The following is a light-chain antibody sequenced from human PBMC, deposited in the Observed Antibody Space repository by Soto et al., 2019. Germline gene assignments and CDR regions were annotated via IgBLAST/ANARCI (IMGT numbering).Light chain of an antibody. V-gene: IGLV2-8*01. CDR3: TAHAGSKIRYV. Sequence: QSVLTQPPSASGSPGQSVTISCTGTSSDVGGYDYVSWYQQHPGKAPKLMIYEVSKRPSGVPDRFSGSKSGNTASLTVSGLQAEDEADYYCTAHAGSKIRYVFGTGTKVTVL. CDR2: EVS. J-gene: IGLJ1*01. CDR1: SSDVGGYDY.